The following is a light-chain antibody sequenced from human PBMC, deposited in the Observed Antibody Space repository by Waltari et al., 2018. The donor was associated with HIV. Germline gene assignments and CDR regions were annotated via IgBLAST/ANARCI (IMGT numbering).Light chain of an antibody. V-gene: IGLV1-44*01. Sequence: QSVLTQSPSASGTPGQRVTISCSGGRSDIGSHTINWFQQFPGTAPKLLIFNDNAAPSGVPDPFSGSRSGTSASLAISGLQSEDEADYYCAVWDCTLHGWVFGGGTKLTVL. CDR1: RSDIGSHT. J-gene: IGLJ3*02. CDR2: NDN. CDR3: AVWDCTLHGWV.